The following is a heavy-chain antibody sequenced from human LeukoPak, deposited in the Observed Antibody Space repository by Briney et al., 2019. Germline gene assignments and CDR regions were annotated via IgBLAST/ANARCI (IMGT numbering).Heavy chain of an antibody. CDR3: VRDHIYAFDI. CDR1: GFTFSSYS. V-gene: IGHV3-48*02. D-gene: IGHD2-21*01. CDR2: ISLSSSNK. Sequence: PGGSLRLSCAASGFTFSSYSMNWVRQAPGKGLEWLSEISLSSSNKYYADSVKGRFTISRDNAKNSLYLQMNSLRDEDTALYYCVRDHIYAFDIWGQGTMVTVSS. J-gene: IGHJ3*02.